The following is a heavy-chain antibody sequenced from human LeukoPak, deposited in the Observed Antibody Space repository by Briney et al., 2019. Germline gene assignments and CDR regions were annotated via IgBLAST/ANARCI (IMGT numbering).Heavy chain of an antibody. CDR3: TTLVWVYSSSTSWYPPDY. V-gene: IGHV3-48*03. CDR1: GFTFSSYE. CDR2: ISSSGSTI. J-gene: IGHJ4*02. D-gene: IGHD2-2*01. Sequence: AGGSLRLSCAASGFTFSSYEMNWVRQAPGKGLEWVSYISSSGSTIYYADSVKGRFTISRDNAKNSLYLQMNSLRAEDTAVYYCTTLVWVYSSSTSWYPPDYWGQGTLVTVSS.